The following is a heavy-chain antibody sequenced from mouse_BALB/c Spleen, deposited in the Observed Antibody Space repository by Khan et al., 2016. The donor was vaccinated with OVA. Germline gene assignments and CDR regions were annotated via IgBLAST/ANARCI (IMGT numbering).Heavy chain of an antibody. D-gene: IGHD2-4*01. CDR3: ARSTMITTEFAY. CDR2: INPSNGRT. V-gene: IGHV1S81*02. J-gene: IGHJ3*01. CDR1: GYTFTSYW. Sequence: QVRLQQSGAELVKPGASVKLSCKASGYTFTSYWMHWVKQRPGQGLEWIGEINPSNGRTNYNEKFKSKATLTVDKSSNTAYMQLSSLTSEDSACYYCARSTMITTEFAYWGQGTLVTVSA.